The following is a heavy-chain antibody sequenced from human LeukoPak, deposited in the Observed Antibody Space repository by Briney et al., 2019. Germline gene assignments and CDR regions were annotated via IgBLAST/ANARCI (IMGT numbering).Heavy chain of an antibody. D-gene: IGHD3-22*01. CDR2: IRYDEINK. Sequence: GGSLRLSCTPYGFTFSTYGMHWARQAPGKGLGWVAFIRYDEINKYHADSVKGRFTISRDNSINSQYLQMNSLTTEDTALYYCVRENYYERSGNLDYWGQGTLVTVSS. CDR1: GFTFSTYG. V-gene: IGHV3-30*02. J-gene: IGHJ4*02. CDR3: VRENYYERSGNLDY.